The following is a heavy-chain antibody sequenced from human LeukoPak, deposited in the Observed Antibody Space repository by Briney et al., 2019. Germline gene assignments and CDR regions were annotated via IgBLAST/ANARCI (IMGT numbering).Heavy chain of an antibody. V-gene: IGHV3-53*01. CDR3: ARGRRDCSGDCYVAFDI. Sequence: GGSLRLSCVASGFTVSSNYMSWVRQAPGKGLEWVSVIYSAGSTYYADSVEGRFTISRDNSKNSLFLQMHSLRADDTAVYYCARGRRDCSGDCYVAFDIWGQGTMVTVSS. CDR2: IYSAGST. CDR1: GFTVSSNY. D-gene: IGHD2-21*02. J-gene: IGHJ3*02.